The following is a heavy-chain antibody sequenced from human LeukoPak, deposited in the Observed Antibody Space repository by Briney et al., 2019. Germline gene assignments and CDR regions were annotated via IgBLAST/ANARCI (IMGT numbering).Heavy chain of an antibody. Sequence: GGSLRLSCAPSGITVSTNYMTWVRQAPGKGLEWVSVIHSGGTTSYVDSVKGRFTISRDNSKNTLYLQMNSLRVEDTAVYFCARVGGFYYFDHWGQGTLVTVSS. CDR2: IHSGGTT. CDR3: ARVGGFYYFDH. J-gene: IGHJ4*02. D-gene: IGHD2/OR15-2a*01. CDR1: GITVSTNY. V-gene: IGHV3-53*05.